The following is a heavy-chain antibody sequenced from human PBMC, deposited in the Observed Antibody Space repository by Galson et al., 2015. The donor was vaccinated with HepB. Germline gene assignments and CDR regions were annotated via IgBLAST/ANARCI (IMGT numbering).Heavy chain of an antibody. CDR3: ARDAPAKRHMVRPYNWFDP. D-gene: IGHD3-10*01. Sequence: SLRLSCAASGFTFSSYWMSWVRQAPGKGLEWVANIKQDGSEKYYVDSVKGRFTISRDNAKNSLYLQMNSLRAEDTAVYYCARDAPAKRHMVRPYNWFDPWGQGTLVTVSS. J-gene: IGHJ5*02. CDR2: IKQDGSEK. V-gene: IGHV3-7*03. CDR1: GFTFSSYW.